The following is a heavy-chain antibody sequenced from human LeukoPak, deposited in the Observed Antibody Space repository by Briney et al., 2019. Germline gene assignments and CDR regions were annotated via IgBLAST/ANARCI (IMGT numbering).Heavy chain of an antibody. CDR3: ARVLEGSSGQHWYFDL. D-gene: IGHD6-19*01. Sequence: SETLSLTCAVYGGSFSGYYWSWIRQPPGKGLEWIGEINHSGSTNYNPPLKSRVTISVDTSKNQFSLRLSSVTAADTAVYYCARVLEGSSGQHWYFDLWGRGTLVTVSS. J-gene: IGHJ2*01. V-gene: IGHV4-34*01. CDR1: GGSFSGYY. CDR2: INHSGST.